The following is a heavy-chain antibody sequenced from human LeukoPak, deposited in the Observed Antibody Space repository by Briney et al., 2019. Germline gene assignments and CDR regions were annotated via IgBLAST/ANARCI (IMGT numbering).Heavy chain of an antibody. CDR3: ARVGYDYVWGSYRPVRFYYYYMDV. CDR2: IYYSGST. Sequence: SETLSLTCTVSGGSISSYYWSWIRQPPGKGLEWIGYIYYSGSTNYNPSLKSRVTISVDTSKNQFSLKLSSVTAADKAVYYCARVGYDYVWGSYRPVRFYYYYMDVWGKGTTVTVSS. D-gene: IGHD3-16*02. CDR1: GGSISSYY. V-gene: IGHV4-59*01. J-gene: IGHJ6*03.